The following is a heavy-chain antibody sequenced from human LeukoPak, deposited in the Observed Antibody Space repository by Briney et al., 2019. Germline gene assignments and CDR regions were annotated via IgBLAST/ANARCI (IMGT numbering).Heavy chain of an antibody. D-gene: IGHD3-22*01. V-gene: IGHV1-46*01. Sequence: ASVKVSCKTSGYTFTNYYIHWVRQAPGQGLEWLGILNPSDGSISYAQKFQGRVTMTRDTSTSTVYMDLSRLTFEDTAIYFCAREQPDNYDHSGRPPWFGPWGQGTLVTVSS. CDR3: AREQPDNYDHSGRPPWFGP. CDR1: GYTFTNYY. CDR2: LNPSDGSI. J-gene: IGHJ5*02.